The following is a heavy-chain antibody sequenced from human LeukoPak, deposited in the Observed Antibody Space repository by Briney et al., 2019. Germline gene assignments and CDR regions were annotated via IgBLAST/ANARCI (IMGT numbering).Heavy chain of an antibody. CDR2: IYYSGST. Sequence: SETLSLTCTASGGSISGNYWSWIRQPPGKSLEWIGYIYYSGSTYYNPSLKSRVTISVDTSKNQFSLKLSSVTAADTAVYYCARHLVLSLKGSNGWFDPWGQGTLVTVSS. CDR3: ARHLVLSLKGSNGWFDP. CDR1: GGSISGNY. D-gene: IGHD1-26*01. V-gene: IGHV4-59*04. J-gene: IGHJ5*02.